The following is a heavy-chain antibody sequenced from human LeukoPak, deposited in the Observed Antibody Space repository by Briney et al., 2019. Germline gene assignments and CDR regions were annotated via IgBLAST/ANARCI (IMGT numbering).Heavy chain of an antibody. CDR1: GYTFTSFD. CDR2: ISAYNGNT. J-gene: IGHJ4*02. CDR3: ARLSRSYPENTDY. Sequence: ASVKVSCKASGYTFTSFDINWVRQAPGQGLEWMGWISAYNGNTNYAQKLQGRVTMTTDTSTSTAYMELRSLRSDDTAVYYCARLSRSYPENTDYWGQGTLVTVSS. V-gene: IGHV1-18*01. D-gene: IGHD3-16*02.